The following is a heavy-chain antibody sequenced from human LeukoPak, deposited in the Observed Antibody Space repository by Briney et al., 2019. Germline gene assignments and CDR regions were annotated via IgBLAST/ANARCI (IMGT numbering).Heavy chain of an antibody. CDR3: ARGQRYFDWSGYYYMDV. D-gene: IGHD3-9*01. Sequence: GASVKVSCKASGYTFTSYDINWVRQATGQGLEWMGWMNPNSGNTGYAQKFQGRVTMTRNTSISTAYMELSSLRSEDTAVYYCARGQRYFDWSGYYYMDVWGKGTTVTISS. J-gene: IGHJ6*03. CDR1: GYTFTSYD. CDR2: MNPNSGNT. V-gene: IGHV1-8*01.